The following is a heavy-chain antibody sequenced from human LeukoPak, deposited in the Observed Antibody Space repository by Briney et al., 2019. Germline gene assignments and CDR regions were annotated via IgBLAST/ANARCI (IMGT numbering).Heavy chain of an antibody. CDR2: INPNSGGT. CDR3: ARDGVVVVPAATYYYYGMDV. V-gene: IGHV1-2*06. D-gene: IGHD2-2*01. J-gene: IGHJ6*02. CDR1: GYTFTGYY. Sequence: ASVKVSCKASGYTFTGYYMHWVRQAPGQGLEWMGRINPNSGGTNYAQKFQGRVTMTRDTSISTAYMELSRLRSDDTAVYYCARDGVVVVPAATYYYYGMDVRGQGTTVTVSS.